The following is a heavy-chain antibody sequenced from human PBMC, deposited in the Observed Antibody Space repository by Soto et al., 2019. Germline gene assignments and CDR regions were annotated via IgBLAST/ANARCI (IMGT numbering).Heavy chain of an antibody. V-gene: IGHV4-39*01. D-gene: IGHD2-8*01. CDR3: ARRGTNSPFDY. J-gene: IGHJ4*02. CDR1: GGSISSSSYY. CDR2: IYYSGST. Sequence: SETLSLTCTVSGGSISSSSYYWGWIRQPPGKGLEWIGSIYYSGSTYYNPSLKSRVTISVDTSKNQFSLKLSSVTATDAAVYYCARRGTNSPFDYWGQGTLVTVSS.